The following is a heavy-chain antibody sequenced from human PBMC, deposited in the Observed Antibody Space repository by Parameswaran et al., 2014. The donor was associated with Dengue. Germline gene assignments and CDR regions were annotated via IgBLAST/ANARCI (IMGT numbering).Heavy chain of an antibody. J-gene: IGHJ6*02. CDR2: INPIFDPA. D-gene: IGHD3-10*02. V-gene: IGHV1-69*01. CDR3: ARARLMGVRGVSLDEISYYYAMDV. Sequence: WVRQAPGQGLEWMGAINPIFDPAIYARNFQDRVTINADASTSTAYMELSGLRSDDTAVYFCARARLMGVRGVSLDEISYYYAMDVWGQGTTVTVSS.